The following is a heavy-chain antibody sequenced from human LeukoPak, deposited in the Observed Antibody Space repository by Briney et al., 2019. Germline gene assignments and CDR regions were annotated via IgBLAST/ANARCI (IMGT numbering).Heavy chain of an antibody. Sequence: GGSLRLSCAASGFTFSSYAMSWVRHAPGKGREWVSAISGSGGSTYYADSAKGRFTISRDNSKNTLCLQMNSLRAEDTAVYYCAGEKIVGATFDDYWGQGTLVTVCS. J-gene: IGHJ4*02. CDR3: AGEKIVGATFDDY. D-gene: IGHD1-26*01. CDR1: GFTFSSYA. CDR2: ISGSGGST. V-gene: IGHV3-23*01.